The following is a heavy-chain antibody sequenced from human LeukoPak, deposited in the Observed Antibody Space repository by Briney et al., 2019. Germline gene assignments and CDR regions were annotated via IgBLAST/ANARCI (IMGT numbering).Heavy chain of an antibody. J-gene: IGHJ4*02. CDR3: ASSSGPSVDY. CDR1: GFTFSSYS. Sequence: GGSLRLSCAASGFTFSSYSMNWVRQAPGKGLEWVSSISSSSSYIYYADSVKGRFTISRHNAKNSLYLQMNSLRAEDTGVYSCASSSGPSVDYWGQGTLVTVSS. V-gene: IGHV3-21*01. CDR2: ISSSSSYI. D-gene: IGHD6-6*01.